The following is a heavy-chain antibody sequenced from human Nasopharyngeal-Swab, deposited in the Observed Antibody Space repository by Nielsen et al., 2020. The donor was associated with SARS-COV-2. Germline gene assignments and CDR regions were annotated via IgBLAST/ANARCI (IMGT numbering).Heavy chain of an antibody. CDR2: INAGNGNT. CDR3: AREAVVVGYWFDP. D-gene: IGHD2-15*01. Sequence: ASVKVSCKASGYTFTSYAMHWVRQAPGQRLEWMGWINAGNGNTKYSQKFQGRVTITRDTSASTAYMELSSLRSEDTAVYYCAREAVVVGYWFDPWGQGTLVTVSS. V-gene: IGHV1-3*01. CDR1: GYTFTSYA. J-gene: IGHJ5*02.